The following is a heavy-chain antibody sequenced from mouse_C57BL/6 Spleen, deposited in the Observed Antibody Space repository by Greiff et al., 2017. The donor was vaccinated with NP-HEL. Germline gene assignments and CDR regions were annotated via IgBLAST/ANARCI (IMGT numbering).Heavy chain of an antibody. CDR1: GYSFTSYY. CDR2: IYPGRGNT. D-gene: IGHD2-5*01. Sequence: VQLQQSGPELVKPGASVKISCKASGYSFTSYYIHWVKQRPGQGLEWIGWIYPGRGNTKYNEKFKGKATLTADTSSSTAYMQLSSLTSEDSAVYYCARKDSNYVGVFDYWGQGTTLTVSS. J-gene: IGHJ2*01. CDR3: ARKDSNYVGVFDY. V-gene: IGHV1-66*01.